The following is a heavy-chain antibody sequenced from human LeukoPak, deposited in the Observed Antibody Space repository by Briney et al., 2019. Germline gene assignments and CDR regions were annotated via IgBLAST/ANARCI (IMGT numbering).Heavy chain of an antibody. J-gene: IGHJ2*01. CDR3: AKKGDLGNWYFDL. V-gene: IGHV3-30*02. D-gene: IGHD3-16*01. CDR1: GFTFSTYG. Sequence: GGSLRLSCAASGFTFSTYGMHWVRQAPGKGLEWVACIRYDGGNKYYADSVKGRFIISRDNSKNTLYLQMNSLRAEDTAMYYCAKKGDLGNWYFDLWGRGTLVTVSS. CDR2: IRYDGGNK.